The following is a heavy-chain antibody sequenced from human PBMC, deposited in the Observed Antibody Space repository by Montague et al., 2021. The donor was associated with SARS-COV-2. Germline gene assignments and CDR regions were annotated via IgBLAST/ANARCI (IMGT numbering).Heavy chain of an antibody. CDR2: IYASGGT. Sequence: SETLSLTCTVSGDSMSSHYWNWIRQPAGKGLEWLGRIYASGGTNYNASLKSRVTMSVDTSKNQFSLKLNSVTAADTAVYYCGRGVVVATPVVDYWGRGTLVTVSS. J-gene: IGHJ4*02. D-gene: IGHD2-21*01. CDR3: GRGVVVATPVVDY. V-gene: IGHV4-4*07. CDR1: GDSMSSHY.